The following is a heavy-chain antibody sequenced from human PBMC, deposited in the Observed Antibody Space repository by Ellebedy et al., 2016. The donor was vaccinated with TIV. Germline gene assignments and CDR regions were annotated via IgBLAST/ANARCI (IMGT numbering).Heavy chain of an antibody. CDR2: IYYSGST. CDR3: ARGSYGSWFFDL. CDR1: GGPINSYY. D-gene: IGHD5-18*01. Sequence: MPSETLSLTCTVSGGPINSYYWSWIRQPPGKGLEWMGYIYYSGSTNYNPTLKSRVTISVDTSKKQFSLRMRSVTAADTAVYYCARGSYGSWFFDLWGRGTLVTVSS. V-gene: IGHV4-59*01. J-gene: IGHJ2*01.